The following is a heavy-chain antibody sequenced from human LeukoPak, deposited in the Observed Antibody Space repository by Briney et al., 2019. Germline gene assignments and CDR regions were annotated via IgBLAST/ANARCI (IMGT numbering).Heavy chain of an antibody. V-gene: IGHV3-23*01. D-gene: IGHD5-24*01. CDR2: ITGSGGST. CDR3: GRDSRWAQPDY. Sequence: GGSLRLSCAASGFTVSSNYMSWVRQAPGKGLVWVSGITGSGGSTYYADSVKGRFTISRDNSKNTVYLQINSLTAEDTAVYFCGRDSRWAQPDYWGQGTLVTVSS. CDR1: GFTVSSNY. J-gene: IGHJ4*02.